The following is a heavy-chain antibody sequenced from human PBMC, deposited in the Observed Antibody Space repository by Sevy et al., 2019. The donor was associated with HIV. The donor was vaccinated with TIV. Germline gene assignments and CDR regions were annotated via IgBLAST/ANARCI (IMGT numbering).Heavy chain of an antibody. V-gene: IGHV4-61*01. CDR1: GGSVSSGSYY. J-gene: IGHJ5*02. CDR2: IYYSGST. Sequence: SETLSLTCTVSGGSVSSGSYYWSWIRQPPGKGLEWIGYIYYSGSTNYNPSLKSRVTISVDTSKNQFSLKLSPVTAADTAVYYCARVVDIVVVPAAKINWFDPWGQGTLVTVSS. D-gene: IGHD2-2*01. CDR3: ARVVDIVVVPAAKINWFDP.